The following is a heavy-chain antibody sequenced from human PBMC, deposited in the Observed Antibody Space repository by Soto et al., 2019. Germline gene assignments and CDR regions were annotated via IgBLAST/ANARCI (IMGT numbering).Heavy chain of an antibody. CDR3: ARGPYCSGGSCLNWFDP. CDR2: INHSGST. D-gene: IGHD2-15*01. CDR1: GGSFSGYY. J-gene: IGHJ5*02. Sequence: SETLSLTCAVHGGSFSGYYWTWIRQPPGRGLAWIGEINHSGSTNYNPSLKSRVTISVDTSKNQFSLRLSSVTAADTAVYYCARGPYCSGGSCLNWFDPWGPGTLVTVSS. V-gene: IGHV4-34*01.